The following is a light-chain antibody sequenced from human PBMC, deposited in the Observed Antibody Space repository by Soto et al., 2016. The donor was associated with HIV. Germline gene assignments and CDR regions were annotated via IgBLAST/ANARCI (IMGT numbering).Light chain of an antibody. CDR3: QSTDSSGTYQV. Sequence: SYELTQPPSVSVSPGQTAKITCYGDALPKQYAFWYYQKPGQAPVLLIYRDSERPSGIPARFSGSSSGTTATLTISGAQAEDEADYYCQSTDSSGTYQVFGTGTKVTV. V-gene: IGLV3-25*03. CDR2: RDS. J-gene: IGLJ1*01. CDR1: ALPKQY.